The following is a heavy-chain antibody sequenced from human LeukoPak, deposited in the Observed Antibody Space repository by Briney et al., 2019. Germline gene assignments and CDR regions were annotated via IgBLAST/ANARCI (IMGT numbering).Heavy chain of an antibody. CDR3: ARDRIYYYDSSGYSDY. CDR1: GGSFSGYY. D-gene: IGHD3-22*01. V-gene: IGHV4-34*01. Sequence: KASATLSLTCAVYGGSFSGYYWCWIRQPPGKGLEWIGEINHSGSTNYNPSLKSRVTISVDTTKNQFSLQLSSVTAADTAVYYCARDRIYYYDSSGYSDYWGQGTLVTVSS. CDR2: INHSGST. J-gene: IGHJ4*02.